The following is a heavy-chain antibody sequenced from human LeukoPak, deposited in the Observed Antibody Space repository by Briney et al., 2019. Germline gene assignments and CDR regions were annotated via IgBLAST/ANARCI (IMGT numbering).Heavy chain of an antibody. CDR1: GYSFTNYW. D-gene: IGHD3-22*01. CDR3: ARGDIKSIVVVIRAFDI. Sequence: RGESLKISCKGSGYSFTNYWIGWVRQMPGKGLEWMGIIYPGDSDTRYSPSFQGQVTISADKSISTAYLQWSSLKASDTAMYYCARGDIKSIVVVIRAFDIWGQGTMVTVSS. J-gene: IGHJ3*02. V-gene: IGHV5-51*01. CDR2: IYPGDSDT.